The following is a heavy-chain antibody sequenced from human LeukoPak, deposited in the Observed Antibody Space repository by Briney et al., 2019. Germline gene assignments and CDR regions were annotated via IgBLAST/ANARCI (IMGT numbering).Heavy chain of an antibody. CDR1: GFIFDEYA. V-gene: IGHV3-9*01. CDR3: VKGHCSSSSCFPNYYYYMDV. J-gene: IGHJ6*03. D-gene: IGHD2-15*01. CDR2: ISWNSASI. Sequence: GGSLRLSCAGSGFIFDEYAMHWVRQAPGKGLEWVSGISWNSASIAYADSVKGRFTISRDNAKNLLFLQMTNLRAADTALYYCVKGHCSSSSCFPNYYYYMDVWGTGTTDTVSS.